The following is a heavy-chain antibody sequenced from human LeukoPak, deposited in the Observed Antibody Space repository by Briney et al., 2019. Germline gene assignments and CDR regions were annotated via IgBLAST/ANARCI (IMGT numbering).Heavy chain of an antibody. J-gene: IGHJ3*02. Sequence: HGESLKISCKGSGYSFTSYWIGWVRQMPGKGLEWMGIIYPGDSDTRYSPSFQGQVTISADKSISTAYLQWSSLKASDTAMYYCARIAGYCSSTSCYAFDIWGQGTMVTVSS. V-gene: IGHV5-51*01. CDR1: GYSFTSYW. CDR2: IYPGDSDT. D-gene: IGHD2-2*01. CDR3: ARIAGYCSSTSCYAFDI.